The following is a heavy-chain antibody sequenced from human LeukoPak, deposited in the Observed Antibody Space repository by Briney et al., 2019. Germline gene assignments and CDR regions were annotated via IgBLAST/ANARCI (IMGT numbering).Heavy chain of an antibody. D-gene: IGHD4-17*01. J-gene: IGHJ4*02. Sequence: PGRSLRLPCAASGLSFISYCMHWVLQAPDKGLEWGGVISCEGRNKKYAASVKGRFTICRDNSKDTLYLQMNSLRDEDTAVYCCAKRPSDYGDYVTYFDSWGQGTLVTVSS. CDR1: GLSFISYC. CDR2: ISCEGRNK. CDR3: AKRPSDYGDYVTYFDS. V-gene: IGHV3-30*18.